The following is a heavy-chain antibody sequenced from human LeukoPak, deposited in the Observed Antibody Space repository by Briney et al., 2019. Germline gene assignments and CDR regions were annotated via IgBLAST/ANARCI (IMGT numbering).Heavy chain of an antibody. CDR2: INQGENEK. CDR1: GFMFSSHW. D-gene: IGHD1-1*01. Sequence: GGSLRLSCSASGFMFSSHWMSWVRQAPGKGLEWVANINQGENEKYYVDSVRGRCTISRDNVKNSVFLQMNSLRAEDTAVYYCARKEDWDDSFDIWGQGTMVTVSS. J-gene: IGHJ3*02. V-gene: IGHV3-7*01. CDR3: ARKEDWDDSFDI.